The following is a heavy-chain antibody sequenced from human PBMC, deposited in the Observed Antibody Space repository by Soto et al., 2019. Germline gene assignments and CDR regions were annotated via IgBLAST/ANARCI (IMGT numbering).Heavy chain of an antibody. CDR3: AKDEDSGWHYYYGMDV. CDR2: ISGSGGST. J-gene: IGHJ6*02. CDR1: GFTFSSYA. V-gene: IGHV3-23*01. Sequence: GGSVRLSXAASGFTFSSYAMSWVRQAPGKGLEWVSAISGSGGSTYYADSVKGQFTISRDNSKNTLYLQMNSLRAEDTAVYYCAKDEDSGWHYYYGMDVWGQGTTVTVSS. D-gene: IGHD6-19*01.